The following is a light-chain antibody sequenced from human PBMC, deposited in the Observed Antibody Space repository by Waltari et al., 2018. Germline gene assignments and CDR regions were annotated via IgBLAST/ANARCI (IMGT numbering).Light chain of an antibody. CDR3: QQANSFPL. J-gene: IGKJ4*01. CDR2: GAS. CDR1: QSISSW. Sequence: DIQMTQSPSSVSASVGDRVTITCRASQSISSWLAWSQKTPGKDPNLLIYGASNLQSGFPSRFSGSGAGTDFTLTISSLQPEDFATYYCQQANSFPLFGGGTKVEIK. V-gene: IGKV1-12*01.